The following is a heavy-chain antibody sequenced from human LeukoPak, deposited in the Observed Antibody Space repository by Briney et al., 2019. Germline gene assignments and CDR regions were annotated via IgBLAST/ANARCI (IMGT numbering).Heavy chain of an antibody. Sequence: GGSLRLSCAAYGFTFSSYAMSWVRQAPGKGLEWVSAISGSGGSTYYADSVKGRFTISRDNSKNTLYLQMNSLRAEDTAVYYCAHPTEYSSSWYGNWFDPWGQGTLVTVSS. CDR1: GFTFSSYA. V-gene: IGHV3-23*01. D-gene: IGHD6-13*01. J-gene: IGHJ5*02. CDR3: AHPTEYSSSWYGNWFDP. CDR2: ISGSGGST.